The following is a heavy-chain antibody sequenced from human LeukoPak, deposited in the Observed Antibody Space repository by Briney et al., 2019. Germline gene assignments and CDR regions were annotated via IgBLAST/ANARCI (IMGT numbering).Heavy chain of an antibody. Sequence: SETLSLTCGVYGGSFSGYSWSWIRQPPGKGLEWIGDVNHSGSTNYNPSLKSRVTISVDTSKNQFSLKLSSVTAVDTAVYHCARVLSIVVVPGATFWFDPWGQGTLVTVSS. V-gene: IGHV4-34*01. CDR3: ARVLSIVVVPGATFWFDP. CDR2: VNHSGST. J-gene: IGHJ5*02. D-gene: IGHD2-2*01. CDR1: GGSFSGYS.